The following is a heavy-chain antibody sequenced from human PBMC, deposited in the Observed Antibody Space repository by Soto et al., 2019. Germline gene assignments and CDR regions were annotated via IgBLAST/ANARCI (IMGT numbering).Heavy chain of an antibody. CDR2: IYYSGST. V-gene: IGHV4-59*01. Sequence: SETLSLTCTVSGGSISSYYWSWIRQPPGKGLEWIGYIYYSGSTNYNPSLKSRVTISVDTSKNPFYLKLSSVTAADTAVYYCARRLGYCSSTSCYGWFDPWGQGTLVTVSS. D-gene: IGHD2-2*01. CDR1: GGSISSYY. CDR3: ARRLGYCSSTSCYGWFDP. J-gene: IGHJ5*02.